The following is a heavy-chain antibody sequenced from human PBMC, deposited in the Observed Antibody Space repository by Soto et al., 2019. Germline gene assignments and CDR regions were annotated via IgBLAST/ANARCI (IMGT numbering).Heavy chain of an antibody. D-gene: IGHD2-2*01. Sequence: ASVKVSCKASGYTFTSDDINWVRQATGQGLEWMGWMNPNSGNTGYAQKFQGRVTMTRNTSISTAYMELSSLRSEDTAVYYCATSGRYCSSTSCYVLDAFDIWGQGTMVTVSS. CDR1: GYTFTSDD. CDR3: ATSGRYCSSTSCYVLDAFDI. CDR2: MNPNSGNT. V-gene: IGHV1-8*01. J-gene: IGHJ3*02.